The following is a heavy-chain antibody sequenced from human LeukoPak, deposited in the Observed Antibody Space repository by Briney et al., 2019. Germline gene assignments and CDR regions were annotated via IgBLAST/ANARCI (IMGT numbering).Heavy chain of an antibody. J-gene: IGHJ4*02. CDR3: AREVSGRTEDY. CDR2: TNPNSGNT. D-gene: IGHD2-15*01. CDR1: GYTFTSYD. V-gene: IGHV1-8*01. Sequence: GASVKVSCKASGYTFTSYDINWVRQATGQGLEWMGWTNPNSGNTGYAQKFQGRVTLTRNTSISTAYMELSSLRSEDTALYYCAREVSGRTEDYWGQGTLVTVSS.